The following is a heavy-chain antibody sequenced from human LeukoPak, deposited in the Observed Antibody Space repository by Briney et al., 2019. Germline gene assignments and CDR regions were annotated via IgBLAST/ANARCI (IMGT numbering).Heavy chain of an antibody. D-gene: IGHD4-23*01. V-gene: IGHV4-38-2*01. CDR2: IYHSGST. CDR3: RLVTMGDY. J-gene: IGHJ4*02. CDR1: GYSISSGYY. Sequence: SETLSLTCAVSGYSISSGYYWGWIRQPPGKGLEWIGSIYHSGSTYYNPSLKSRVTISVDTSKNQFSLKLSSVTAADTAVYYCRLVTMGDYWGQGTLVTVSS.